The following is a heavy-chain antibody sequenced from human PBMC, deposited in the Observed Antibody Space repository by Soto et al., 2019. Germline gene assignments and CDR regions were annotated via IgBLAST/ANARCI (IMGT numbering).Heavy chain of an antibody. Sequence: PSETLSLTCAVYGGSFSGYYWSWIRQPPGKGLEWIGEINHSGSTNYNPSLKSRVTISVDTSKNQFSLKLSSVTAADTAVYYCASRGYYDPNSDYWGQGTLGTVSA. V-gene: IGHV4-34*01. D-gene: IGHD3-22*01. J-gene: IGHJ4*02. CDR1: GGSFSGYY. CDR3: ASRGYYDPNSDY. CDR2: INHSGST.